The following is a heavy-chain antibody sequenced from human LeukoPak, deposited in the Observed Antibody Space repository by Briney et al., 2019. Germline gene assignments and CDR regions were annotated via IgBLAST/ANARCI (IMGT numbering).Heavy chain of an antibody. CDR2: MNSNSGLT. Sequence: ASVKVSCKASGYTFTAYYLHWVRQAPGQGLEWMGWMNSNSGLTDYAQKFQGRVTMTRDTSISTAYMELSRLRSDDTAVYYCARDSFTMVRGLSPDYWGQGTLVTVSS. V-gene: IGHV1-2*02. CDR1: GYTFTAYY. J-gene: IGHJ4*02. D-gene: IGHD3-10*01. CDR3: ARDSFTMVRGLSPDY.